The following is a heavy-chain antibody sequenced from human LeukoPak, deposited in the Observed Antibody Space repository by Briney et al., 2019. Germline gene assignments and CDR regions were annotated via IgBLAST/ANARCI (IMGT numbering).Heavy chain of an antibody. V-gene: IGHV3-30*04. CDR2: ISYDGSNK. D-gene: IGHD3-22*01. Sequence: GGSLRLSCAASGFTFSSYAMHWVRQAPGKGLEWVAVISYDGSNKYYADSVKGRFTISRDNSKNTLYLQMNSLRAEDTAVYYCARVDRRYDSSGYWPYWGQGTLVTVSS. CDR1: GFTFSSYA. J-gene: IGHJ4*02. CDR3: ARVDRRYDSSGYWPY.